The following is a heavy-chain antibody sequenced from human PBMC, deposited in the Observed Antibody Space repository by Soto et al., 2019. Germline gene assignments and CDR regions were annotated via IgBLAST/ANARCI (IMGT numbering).Heavy chain of an antibody. CDR1: GESFSGYY. CDR2: INRGGSS. J-gene: IGHJ6*02. CDR3: ARLPANPQYGMDV. V-gene: IGHV4-34*01. Sequence: QVQLQQWGAGLLKPSETLSLSCAVYGESFSGYYWNWIRQPPGKGLEWIGGINRGGSSNCNPSLKSRVTMSVDTSKNQFSLHLSSLPAADSAVYFCARLPANPQYGMDVWSQGTTVIVSS.